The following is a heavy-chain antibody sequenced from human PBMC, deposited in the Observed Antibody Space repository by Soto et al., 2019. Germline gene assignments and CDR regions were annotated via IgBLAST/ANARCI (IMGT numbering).Heavy chain of an antibody. Sequence: EVQLVESGGGLVQPGGSLRLSCAASGFTFSSYSMNWVRQAPGKGLEWVSYISSSSSTIYYADSVKGRFTISRDNAKNSLYLQVTTVRAEDRAVYYCAREGVAATPLDCWGQGTLVTVCS. CDR2: ISSSSSTI. D-gene: IGHD2-15*01. CDR1: GFTFSSYS. J-gene: IGHJ4*02. CDR3: AREGVAATPLDC. V-gene: IGHV3-48*01.